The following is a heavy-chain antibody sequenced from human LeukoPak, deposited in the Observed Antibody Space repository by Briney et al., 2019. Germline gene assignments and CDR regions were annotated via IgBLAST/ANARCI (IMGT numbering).Heavy chain of an antibody. CDR3: ARVLRYFVGDPRSYYFDY. J-gene: IGHJ4*02. Sequence: ASVTVSCKASGYTFTVYYMHWVRQAPGQGLEGRGWINPNSGGTNYAQKFQGRVTMTRDTSISTAYMELSTLRSDDTAVYHCARVLRYFVGDPRSYYFDYWGQGTLVTVSS. CDR1: GYTFTVYY. D-gene: IGHD3-9*01. CDR2: INPNSGGT. V-gene: IGHV1-2*02.